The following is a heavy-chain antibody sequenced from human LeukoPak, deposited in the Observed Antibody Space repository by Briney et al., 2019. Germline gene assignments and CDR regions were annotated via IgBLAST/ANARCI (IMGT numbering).Heavy chain of an antibody. V-gene: IGHV1-2*02. CDR2: IKANSGDT. J-gene: IGHJ4*02. CDR1: GYIFTAYY. CDR3: TRIGDGYPY. Sequence: ASVTVSCKASGYIFTAYYLHWVRQAPGQGLEWMGWIKANSGDTNYARKFQGRVTMTRDTSIGTVYMELSRLTSDDTAVYYCTRIGDGYPYWGQGTLVTVSS. D-gene: IGHD5-24*01.